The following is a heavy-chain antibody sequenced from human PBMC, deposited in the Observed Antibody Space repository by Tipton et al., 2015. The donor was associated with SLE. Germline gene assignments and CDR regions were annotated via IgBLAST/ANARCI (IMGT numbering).Heavy chain of an antibody. CDR2: ISSSSSTI. V-gene: IGHV3-48*01. J-gene: IGHJ3*02. Sequence: SLRLSCAASGFTFSSYSMNWVRQAPGKGLEWVSYISSSSSTIYYADSVKGRFTISRDNAKNSLYLQMNSLRAEDTAVYYCTISETLLHAFDIWGQGTMVNVSS. CDR1: GFTFSSYS. CDR3: TISETLLHAFDI.